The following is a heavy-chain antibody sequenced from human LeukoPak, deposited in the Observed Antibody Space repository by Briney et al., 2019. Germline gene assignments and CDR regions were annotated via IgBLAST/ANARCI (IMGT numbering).Heavy chain of an antibody. Sequence: GGSLRLSCAASGFTFSSYAMHWVRQAPGKGLEWVSGISWNSGSIGYADSVKGRFTISRDNAKNSLYLQMNSLRAEDTALYYCAKDKGYCSSTSCYSNYYGMDVWGQGTTVTVSS. V-gene: IGHV3-9*01. CDR2: ISWNSGSI. CDR1: GFTFSSYA. CDR3: AKDKGYCSSTSCYSNYYGMDV. J-gene: IGHJ6*02. D-gene: IGHD2-2*01.